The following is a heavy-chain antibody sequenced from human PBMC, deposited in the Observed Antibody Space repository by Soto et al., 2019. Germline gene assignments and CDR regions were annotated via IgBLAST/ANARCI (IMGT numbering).Heavy chain of an antibody. Sequence: GGSLRLSCAASGFTFSGSAMHWVRQASGKGLEWVGRIRSKANSYATAYAASVKGRFTISRDDSKNTAYLQMNSLKASDTAMYYCARHTEMATLAPWGQGTLVTVSS. CDR3: ARHTEMATLAP. CDR1: GFTFSGSA. J-gene: IGHJ5*02. V-gene: IGHV3-73*01. D-gene: IGHD5-12*01. CDR2: IRSKANSYAT.